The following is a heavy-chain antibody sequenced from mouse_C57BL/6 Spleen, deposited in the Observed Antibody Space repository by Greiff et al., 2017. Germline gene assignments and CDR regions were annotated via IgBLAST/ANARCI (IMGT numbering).Heavy chain of an antibody. CDR2: IYPGDGDT. Sequence: QVQLQQSGPELVKPGASVKISCKASGYAFSSSWMNWVKQRPGKGLEWIGRIYPGDGDTNYNGKFKGKATLTADKSSSTAYMQLSSLTSKDSAVYFCARFAYWGQGTLVTVSA. V-gene: IGHV1-82*01. CDR1: GYAFSSSW. J-gene: IGHJ3*01. CDR3: ARFAY.